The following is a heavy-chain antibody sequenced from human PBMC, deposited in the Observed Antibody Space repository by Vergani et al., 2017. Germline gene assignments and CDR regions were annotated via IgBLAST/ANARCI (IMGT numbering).Heavy chain of an antibody. CDR3: ARHSTAEWLVKWGWIDP. D-gene: IGHD6-19*01. J-gene: IGHJ5*02. CDR2: IYYSGST. Sequence: QLQLQESGPGLVKPSATLSLTCSVSGASIRSSNYYWGWIRQPPGKGLEWIGSIYYSGSTYYNPSLKSRVTISVDTSKNQFSLKLSSVTAADTAVYFCARHSTAEWLVKWGWIDPWGQGILVTVSS. CDR1: GASIRSSNYY. V-gene: IGHV4-39*01.